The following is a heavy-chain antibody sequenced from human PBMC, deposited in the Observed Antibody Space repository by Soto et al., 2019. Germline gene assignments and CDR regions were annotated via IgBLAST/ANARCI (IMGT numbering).Heavy chain of an antibody. D-gene: IGHD2-15*01. CDR3: AKYRRTDAEGYTLDF. CDR2: IIPIFGTA. Sequence: SVKVSCKASGVTFSSYAISWVRQAPGQGLEWMGGIIPIFGTANYAQKFQGRVTITADESTSTAYMELSSLRSADTAVYYCAKYRRTDAEGYTLDFWGQGTLVTVSS. CDR1: GVTFSSYA. J-gene: IGHJ4*02. V-gene: IGHV1-69*13.